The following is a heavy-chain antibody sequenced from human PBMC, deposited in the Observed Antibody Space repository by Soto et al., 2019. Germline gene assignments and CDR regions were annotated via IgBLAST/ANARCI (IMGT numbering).Heavy chain of an antibody. CDR2: IYYSGST. V-gene: IGHV4-31*03. CDR1: GGSISSGGYY. CDR3: ARGRYDFWSGYFYYMDV. J-gene: IGHJ6*03. D-gene: IGHD3-3*01. Sequence: QVQLQESGPGLVKPSQTLSLTCTVSGGSISSGGYYWSWIRQHPGKGLEWIGYIYYSGSTYYNPSLKSRVTISVDTSKNQFSLKLSSVTAADTAVYYCARGRYDFWSGYFYYMDVWGKGTTVTVSS.